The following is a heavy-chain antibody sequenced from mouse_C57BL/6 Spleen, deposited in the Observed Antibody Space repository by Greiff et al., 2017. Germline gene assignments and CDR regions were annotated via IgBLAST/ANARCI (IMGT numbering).Heavy chain of an antibody. Sequence: EVKLVESGGGLVKPGGSLKLSCEASGFTFSDYGMHWVRQAPEQGLEWVAYISSGSSTIYYAEKVKGRFTISRDNAKNTLCQQMTSLRSEDAAVYYCGRAYYDGGPGAYWGQGTLVTVSA. CDR1: GFTFSDYG. V-gene: IGHV5-17*01. CDR2: ISSGSSTI. CDR3: GRAYYDGGPGAY. J-gene: IGHJ3*01. D-gene: IGHD1-1*01.